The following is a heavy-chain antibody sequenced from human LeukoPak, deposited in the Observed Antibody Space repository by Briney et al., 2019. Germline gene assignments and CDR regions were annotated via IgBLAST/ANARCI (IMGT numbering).Heavy chain of an antibody. Sequence: GGSLRLSCAASGFTFSSYAMGWVRQAPGKGLDWVSTISGSGGSTYYADSVKGRFTISRDNSKNTLYLQMNSLGAEDTAVYYCATNAGPGPDDAFDIWGQGTMVTVSS. J-gene: IGHJ3*02. CDR3: ATNAGPGPDDAFDI. CDR2: ISGSGGST. CDR1: GFTFSSYA. V-gene: IGHV3-23*01.